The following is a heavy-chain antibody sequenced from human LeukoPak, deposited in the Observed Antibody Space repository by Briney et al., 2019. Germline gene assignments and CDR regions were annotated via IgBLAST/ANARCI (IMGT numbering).Heavy chain of an antibody. CDR1: GGSISSSSYY. CDR3: ARESDYVWGSYRYSHYFDY. Sequence: SETLSLTCTVSGGSISSSSYYWGWIRQPPGKGLEWIGYIYYSGSTNYNPSLKSRVTISVDTSKNQFSLKLSSVTAADTAVYYCARESDYVWGSYRYSHYFDYWGQGTLVTVSS. CDR2: IYYSGST. D-gene: IGHD3-16*02. J-gene: IGHJ4*02. V-gene: IGHV4-61*01.